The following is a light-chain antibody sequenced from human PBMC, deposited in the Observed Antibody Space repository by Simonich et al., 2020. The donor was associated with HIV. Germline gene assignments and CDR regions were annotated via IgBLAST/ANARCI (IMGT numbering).Light chain of an antibody. CDR1: QSVSSY. CDR3: QQRSNWPLT. V-gene: IGKV3-11*01. J-gene: IGKJ4*01. CDR2: DAS. Sequence: EIVMTQSPATLSVSPAERATLSCRASQSVSSYLAWYQQKPGQAPRLLIYDASNRATGIPARFSGSGSGTDFTLTISSLEPEDFAVYYCQQRSNWPLTFGGGTKVEIK.